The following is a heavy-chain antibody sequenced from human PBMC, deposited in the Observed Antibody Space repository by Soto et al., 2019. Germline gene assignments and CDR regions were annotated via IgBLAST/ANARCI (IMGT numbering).Heavy chain of an antibody. D-gene: IGHD3-16*01. V-gene: IGHV3-23*01. CDR1: GFTFSSYA. J-gene: IGHJ4*02. Sequence: GGFLRLSCAASGFTFSSYAMSWVRQAPGKGLEWVSAISGSGGSPYYADSVKGRFTISRDNSKNTLYLQMNSLRAEDTAVYYCAKGGDGGSIDYWGQGTLVTVSS. CDR2: ISGSGGSP. CDR3: AKGGDGGSIDY.